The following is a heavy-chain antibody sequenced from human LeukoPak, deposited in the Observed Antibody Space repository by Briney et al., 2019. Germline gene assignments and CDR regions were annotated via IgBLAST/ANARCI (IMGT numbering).Heavy chain of an antibody. J-gene: IGHJ4*02. D-gene: IGHD2-15*01. CDR3: ARIPGVAVVAAPFDY. Sequence: GGSLRLSCAASGFTFSSHSMNWVRQAPGKGLEWVSYISSSSNTIYYADSVKGRFTISRDNAKNSLYLQMNSLRAEDTAVYYCARIPGVAVVAAPFDYWGQGTLVTVSS. CDR2: ISSSSNTI. V-gene: IGHV3-48*01. CDR1: GFTFSSHS.